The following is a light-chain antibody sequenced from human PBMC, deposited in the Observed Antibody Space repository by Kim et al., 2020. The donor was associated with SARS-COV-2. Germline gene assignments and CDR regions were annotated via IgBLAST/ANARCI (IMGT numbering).Light chain of an antibody. CDR3: NSRDSSGNLVV. CDR1: SLRSYY. V-gene: IGLV3-19*01. Sequence: ALGQTVRITCQGDSLRSYYAIWYQQKPGEAPLLVIYGKNNRPSGIPDRFSGSSSGNTASLTITGAQAEDEADYYCNSRDSSGNLVVFGGGTQLTVL. CDR2: GKN. J-gene: IGLJ2*01.